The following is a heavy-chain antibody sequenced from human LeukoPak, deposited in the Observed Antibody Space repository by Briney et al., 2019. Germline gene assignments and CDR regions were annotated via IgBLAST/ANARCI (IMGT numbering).Heavy chain of an antibody. D-gene: IGHD5-18*01. V-gene: IGHV4-39*07. J-gene: IGHJ6*03. CDR2: IYYSGST. Sequence: PSETLSLTCTVSGGSISSGSYYWGWIRQPPGKGLEWIGSIYYSGSTYYNPSLKSRVTISVHTSKNQFSLKLSSVTAADTAVYYCARTTEGGYSYGSFYYYYMDVWGKGATVTISS. CDR3: ARTTEGGYSYGSFYYYYMDV. CDR1: GGSISSGSYY.